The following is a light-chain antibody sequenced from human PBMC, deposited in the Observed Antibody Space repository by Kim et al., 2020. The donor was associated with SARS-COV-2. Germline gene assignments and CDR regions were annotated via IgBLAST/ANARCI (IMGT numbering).Light chain of an antibody. J-gene: IGKJ4*01. CDR2: GAS. CDR3: QQYGSSPLT. Sequence: VLTQSPGTMSLSPGERATLSCRASQSVSSSYLAWYQQKPGQAPRLLIYGASSRATGIPDRFSGSGSGTDFSLTISRLEPEDFAVYYCQQYGSSPLTFGGGTKVDIK. CDR1: QSVSSSY. V-gene: IGKV3-20*01.